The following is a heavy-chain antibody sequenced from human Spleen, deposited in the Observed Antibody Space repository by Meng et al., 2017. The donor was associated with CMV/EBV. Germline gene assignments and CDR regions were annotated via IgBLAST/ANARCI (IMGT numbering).Heavy chain of an antibody. CDR2: INSDGTIT. CDR3: ARVGYCSSTSCYLWYFDL. V-gene: IGHV3-74*01. Sequence: GESLKISCAASGFTFSSYWMHWVRQGPGKGLVWVSRINSDGTITTYADSVKGRFTISRDNAKNTLYLQMNSLRAEDTAVYYCARVGYCSSTSCYLWYFDLWGRGTLVTVSS. D-gene: IGHD2-2*03. CDR1: GFTFSSYW. J-gene: IGHJ2*01.